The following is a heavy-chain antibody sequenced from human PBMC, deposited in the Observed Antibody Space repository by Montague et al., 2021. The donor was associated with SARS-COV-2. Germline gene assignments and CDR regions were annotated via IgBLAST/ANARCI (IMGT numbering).Heavy chain of an antibody. CDR1: GDSVSSHIAA. D-gene: IGHD1-14*01. CDR3: TQERGPGRTTWHYFDY. J-gene: IGHJ4*02. V-gene: IGHV6-1*01. Sequence: CAISGDSVSSHIAAWNWIRQSPSRGLEWLGRTYYRSKWYNDYAVSVRSRITISPDTSKNQFSLQLNSVTPEDMAVYYCTQERGPGRTTWHYFDYWGQGTLVTVSS. CDR2: TYYRSKWYN.